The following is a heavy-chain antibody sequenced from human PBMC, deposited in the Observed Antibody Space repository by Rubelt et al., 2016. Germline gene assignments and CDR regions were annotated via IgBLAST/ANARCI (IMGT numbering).Heavy chain of an antibody. V-gene: IGHV3-53*01. CDR3: ARALKGVIGMTY. D-gene: IGHD3-16*02. J-gene: IGHJ4*02. CDR2: SGGST. Sequence: SGGSTYYADSVKGRFTISRDNSKNTLYLQMNSLSAEDTAVYYCARALKGVIGMTYWGQGTLVTVSS.